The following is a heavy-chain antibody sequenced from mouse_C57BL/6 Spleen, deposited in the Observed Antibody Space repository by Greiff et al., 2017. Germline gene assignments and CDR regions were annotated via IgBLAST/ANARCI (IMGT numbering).Heavy chain of an antibody. Sequence: EVMLVESGGGLVKPGGSLKLSCAASGFTFSDYGMHWVRQAPEKGLEWVAYISSGSSTIYYADTVKGRFTISRDNAKNTLFLQMTSLRSEDTAMYYCAGTGTDWYFDVWGTGTTVTVSS. D-gene: IGHD4-1*01. CDR1: GFTFSDYG. CDR2: ISSGSSTI. V-gene: IGHV5-17*01. J-gene: IGHJ1*03. CDR3: AGTGTDWYFDV.